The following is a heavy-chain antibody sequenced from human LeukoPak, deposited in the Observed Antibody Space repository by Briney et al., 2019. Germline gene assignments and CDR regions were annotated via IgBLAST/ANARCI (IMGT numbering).Heavy chain of an antibody. J-gene: IGHJ6*03. CDR1: GFTFSSYA. Sequence: PGGSLRLSCVASGFTFSSYALSWVRQAPGKGLEWVSAISGSGGSTYYADSVKGRFTISRDNSKNTLYLQMNSLRAEDTAVYYCAKAGVYYYYYYMDVWGKGTTVTVSS. CDR3: AKAGVYYYYYYMDV. V-gene: IGHV3-23*01. CDR2: ISGSGGST. D-gene: IGHD2-8*01.